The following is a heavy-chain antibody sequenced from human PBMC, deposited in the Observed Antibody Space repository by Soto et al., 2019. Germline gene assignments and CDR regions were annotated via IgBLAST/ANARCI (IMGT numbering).Heavy chain of an antibody. Sequence: PSETLSLTCTVSGGSISSYYWSWIRQPPGKGLEWIGYIYYSGSTNYNPSLKSRVTISVDTSKNQFSLKLSSVTAADTAVYYCARHVGRVAATLGAFDIWGQGTMVTVSS. V-gene: IGHV4-59*08. D-gene: IGHD2-15*01. CDR1: GGSISSYY. J-gene: IGHJ3*02. CDR3: ARHVGRVAATLGAFDI. CDR2: IYYSGST.